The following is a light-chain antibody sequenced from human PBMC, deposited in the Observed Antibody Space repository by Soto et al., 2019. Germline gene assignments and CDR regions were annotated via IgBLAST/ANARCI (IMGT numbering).Light chain of an antibody. V-gene: IGKV3-11*01. CDR1: QSVTRY. CDR3: QQSSSWPLT. CDR2: DAS. Sequence: ILFTQSPATLSLSPGERAALCCRSRQSVTRYLAWYQQRPGQTPRLFIYDASNRATGIPARFSGSGSGTDFTPSISSLEPEDFAVYYCQQSSSWPLTFGPGTKVDIK. J-gene: IGKJ3*01.